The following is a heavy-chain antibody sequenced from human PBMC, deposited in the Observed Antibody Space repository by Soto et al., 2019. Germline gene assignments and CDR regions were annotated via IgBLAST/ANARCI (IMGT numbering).Heavy chain of an antibody. CDR1: GFTFSDYY. J-gene: IGHJ6*02. CDR2: ISYDGSNK. D-gene: IGHD1-20*01. V-gene: IGHV3-30*18. Sequence: GGSLRLSCAASGFTFSDYYMSWVRQAPGKGLEWVAVISYDGSNKYYADSVKGRFTISRDNSKNTLYLQMNSLRAEDTAVYYCANDRGNWNYDGMDVWGQGTTVTVPS. CDR3: ANDRGNWNYDGMDV.